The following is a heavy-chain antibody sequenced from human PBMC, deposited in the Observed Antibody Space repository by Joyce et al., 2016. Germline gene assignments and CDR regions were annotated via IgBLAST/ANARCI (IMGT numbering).Heavy chain of an antibody. CDR2: IWYDGSKK. D-gene: IGHD4-17*01. J-gene: IGHJ4*02. Sequence: QVHLVESGGGVVQSGRSLRLSCSASGFIFSSYNIYWVRQDPGKGLEWVAVIWYDGSKKYYIDSVKGRFTISRDNSNNTLFLQMNSLRAEDTAVYYCARDIYGDNEAGFDYWGQGTLVTVSS. CDR3: ARDIYGDNEAGFDY. V-gene: IGHV3-33*01. CDR1: GFIFSSYN.